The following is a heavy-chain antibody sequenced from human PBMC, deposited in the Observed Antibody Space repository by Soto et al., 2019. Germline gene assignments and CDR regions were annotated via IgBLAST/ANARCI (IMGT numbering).Heavy chain of an antibody. D-gene: IGHD5-12*01. J-gene: IGHJ5*02. V-gene: IGHV4-39*01. CDR3: ARQIYSGYDPFNWFDP. CDR1: GGSISSSSYY. Sequence: SETLSLTCTVSGGSISSSSYYWGWIRQPPGKGLEWIGSIYYSGSTYYNPSLKSRVTISVDTSKNQFPLKLSSVTAADTAVYYCARQIYSGYDPFNWFDPWGQGTMVTVYS. CDR2: IYYSGST.